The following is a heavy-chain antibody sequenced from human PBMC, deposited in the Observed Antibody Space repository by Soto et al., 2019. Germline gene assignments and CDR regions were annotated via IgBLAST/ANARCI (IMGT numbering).Heavy chain of an antibody. Sequence: GGSLRLSCAASGFTFSSYWMSWVRQAPGKGLEWVANIKQDGSEKYYVDSVKGRFTISRDNAKNPLYLQMNSLRAEDTAVYYCARDNTYYDILEDAFDIWGQGTMVTVSS. D-gene: IGHD3-9*01. CDR3: ARDNTYYDILEDAFDI. CDR2: IKQDGSEK. CDR1: GFTFSSYW. V-gene: IGHV3-7*05. J-gene: IGHJ3*02.